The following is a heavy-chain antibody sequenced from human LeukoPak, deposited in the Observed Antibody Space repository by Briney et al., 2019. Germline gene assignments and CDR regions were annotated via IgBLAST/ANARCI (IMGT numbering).Heavy chain of an antibody. D-gene: IGHD6-13*01. CDR3: ARVSSSSWFAPFDY. CDR1: GGSINRYY. Sequence: PSETLSLTCTVSGGSINRYYWTWIRQPPGKGLEWMGYIYYSGSTNYNPSLKNRFTISVDTSKNQFSLKLSSVTAADTAVYYCARVSSSSWFAPFDYWGQGTLVTVSS. J-gene: IGHJ4*02. V-gene: IGHV4-59*01. CDR2: IYYSGST.